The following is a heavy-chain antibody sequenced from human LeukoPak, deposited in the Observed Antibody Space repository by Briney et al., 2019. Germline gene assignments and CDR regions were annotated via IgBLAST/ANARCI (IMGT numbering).Heavy chain of an antibody. Sequence: SETLSLTCTVSGGSISSSSYYWGWIRQPPGKGLEWIGSIYYSGSTNYNPSLKSRVTISVDTSKNQFSLKLSSVTAADTAVYYCATTWFRDRPFDYWGQGTLVTVSS. CDR1: GGSISSSSYY. CDR2: IYYSGST. V-gene: IGHV4-39*07. D-gene: IGHD3-10*01. CDR3: ATTWFRDRPFDY. J-gene: IGHJ4*02.